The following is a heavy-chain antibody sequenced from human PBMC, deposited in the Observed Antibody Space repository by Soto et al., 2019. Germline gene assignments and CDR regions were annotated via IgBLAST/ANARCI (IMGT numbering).Heavy chain of an antibody. V-gene: IGHV3-11*06. D-gene: IGHD3-22*01. Sequence: PGGSLRLSCAASGFTFSDYYMSWIRQAPGKGLEWVSYISSSSSYTNYADSVKGRFTISRDNAKNSLYLQMNSLRAEDTAVYYCASPKGSSGYPRDAFDIWGQGTMVTVSS. CDR2: ISSSSSYT. CDR3: ASPKGSSGYPRDAFDI. J-gene: IGHJ3*02. CDR1: GFTFSDYY.